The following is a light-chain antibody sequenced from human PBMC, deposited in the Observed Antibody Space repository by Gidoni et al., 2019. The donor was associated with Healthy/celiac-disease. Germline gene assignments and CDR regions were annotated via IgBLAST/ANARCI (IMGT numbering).Light chain of an antibody. CDR1: QSVSSY. V-gene: IGKV3-11*01. CDR2: VAS. CDR3: QQRSNWPPALT. Sequence: DIVLTQSPATLPLSPGERATLSCRASQSVSSYLGWYQQKPGQAPRLLIYVASTRATGIPARFSGSGSGTDFTLTISSLEPEDFAVYYCQQRSNWPPALTFGGGTKVEIK. J-gene: IGKJ4*01.